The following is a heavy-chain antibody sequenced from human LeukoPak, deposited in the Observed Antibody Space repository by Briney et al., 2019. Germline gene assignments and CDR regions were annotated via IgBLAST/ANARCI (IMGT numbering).Heavy chain of an antibody. Sequence: ASVKVSCKASGYTFTGYYMHWVRQAPGQGLEWMGWINPNSGGTHYAQKFQGRVTMTRDTSISTAYMELSRLRSDDTAVYYCAAGIVVVPAATRGFDYWGQGTLVTVSS. CDR1: GYTFTGYY. CDR2: INPNSGGT. V-gene: IGHV1-2*02. D-gene: IGHD2-2*01. J-gene: IGHJ4*02. CDR3: AAGIVVVPAATRGFDY.